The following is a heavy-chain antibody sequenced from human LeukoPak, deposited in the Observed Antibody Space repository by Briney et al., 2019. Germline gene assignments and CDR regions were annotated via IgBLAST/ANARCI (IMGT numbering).Heavy chain of an antibody. D-gene: IGHD6-6*01. CDR2: IYYSGST. CDR3: ARALEYSSSSGFDY. CDR1: GGSISSSSYY. V-gene: IGHV4-39*01. J-gene: IGHJ4*02. Sequence: SETLSLTFTVSGGSISSSSYYWGWIRQPPGKGLEWIGSIYYSGSTYYNPSLKSRVTISVDTSKNQFSLKLSSVTAADTAVYYCARALEYSSSSGFDYWGQGTLVTVSS.